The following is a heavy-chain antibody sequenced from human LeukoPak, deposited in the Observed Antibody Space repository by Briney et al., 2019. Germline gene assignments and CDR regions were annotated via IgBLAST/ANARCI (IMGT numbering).Heavy chain of an antibody. V-gene: IGHV1-18*01. CDR2: ISAYNGNT. J-gene: IGHJ4*02. CDR1: GYTFISYG. D-gene: IGHD6-13*01. CDR3: ASGSSWYRLDY. Sequence: ASVKVSCKASGYTFISYGISWVRQAPGQGLEWMGWISAYNGNTNYAQKLQGRVTMTRDTFTNTASMELRSLRSDDTAVYYCASGSSWYRLDYWGQGTLVTVSS.